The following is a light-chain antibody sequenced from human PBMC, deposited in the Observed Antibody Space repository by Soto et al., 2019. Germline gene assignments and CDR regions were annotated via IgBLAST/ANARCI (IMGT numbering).Light chain of an antibody. J-gene: IGKJ3*01. CDR3: QNYNSAPQT. V-gene: IGKV1-27*01. CDR1: QGISNF. Sequence: DIQMTQFQSSLSASVGDRVTITCRASQGISNFLAWYQQKPGKVPKLLIYAASTLQSGVPSRFSGSGSGTDFTLTISSLQPEDVATYYCQNYNSAPQTFGPGTKVDIK. CDR2: AAS.